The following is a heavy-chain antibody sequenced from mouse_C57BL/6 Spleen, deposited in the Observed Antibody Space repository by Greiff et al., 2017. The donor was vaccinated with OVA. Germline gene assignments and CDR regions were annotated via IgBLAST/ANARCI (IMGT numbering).Heavy chain of an antibody. J-gene: IGHJ2*01. CDR3: ARGHYGSSCGYYDY. Sequence: QVHVKQSGAELVKPGASVKISCKASGYAFSSYWMNWVKQRPGKGLEWIGQIYPGDGDTNYNGKFKGKATLTADKSSSTAYMQLSSLTCEDSAVYFCARGHYGSSCGYYDYWGQGATLTVSS. D-gene: IGHD1-1*01. CDR2: IYPGDGDT. V-gene: IGHV1-80*01. CDR1: GYAFSSYW.